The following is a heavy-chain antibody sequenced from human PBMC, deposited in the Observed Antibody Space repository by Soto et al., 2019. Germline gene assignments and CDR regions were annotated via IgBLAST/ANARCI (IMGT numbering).Heavy chain of an antibody. CDR2: INPNTGGT. V-gene: IGHV1-2*04. D-gene: IGHD3-10*01. Sequence: SVKGSCKASGYTLTCYYMHWVRQGPGQGLEWMGWINPNTGGTNYAQKFQGWVTMTRDTSISTIYMELSRLKSDDTAVYYCAKDRGLGGMDVWGQGTTVTVSS. J-gene: IGHJ6*02. CDR3: AKDRGLGGMDV. CDR1: GYTLTCYY.